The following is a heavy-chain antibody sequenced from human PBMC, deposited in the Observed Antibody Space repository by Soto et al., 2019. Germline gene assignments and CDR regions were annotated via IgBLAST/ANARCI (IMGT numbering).Heavy chain of an antibody. CDR2: ISYDGSNK. D-gene: IGHD2-15*01. Sequence: GGSLRLSCAASGFTFSSYAMHWVRQAPGKGLEWMAVISYDGSNKYYADSVKGRFTISRDNSKNTLYLQMNSLRAEDTAVYYCARVDGSEGVAATGKLDYWGQGTLVTVSS. CDR3: ARVDGSEGVAATGKLDY. V-gene: IGHV3-30-3*01. CDR1: GFTFSSYA. J-gene: IGHJ4*02.